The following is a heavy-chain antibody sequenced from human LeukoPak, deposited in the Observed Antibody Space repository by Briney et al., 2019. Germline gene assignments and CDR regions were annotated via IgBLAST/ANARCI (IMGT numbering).Heavy chain of an antibody. D-gene: IGHD6-19*01. CDR1: GDTVSSDSGA. J-gene: IGHJ5*02. V-gene: IGHV6-1*01. Sequence: SQTLSLTCAISGDTVSSDSGAWSRIRQSPSRGLEWPGRTYYRSKWYFEYAVSVRGRITIHPDTSKNQFSLQLNSVTPEDTAVYYCARDASGFYTSGWSFFDPWGQGTLVTVSS. CDR3: ARDASGFYTSGWSFFDP. CDR2: TYYRSKWYF.